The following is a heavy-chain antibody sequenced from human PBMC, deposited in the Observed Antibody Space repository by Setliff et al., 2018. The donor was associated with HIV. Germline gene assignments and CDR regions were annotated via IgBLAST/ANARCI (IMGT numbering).Heavy chain of an antibody. CDR1: GYTFTDNY. CDR2: INSATGGT. D-gene: IGHD4-17*01. V-gene: IGHV1-2*04. Sequence: ASVKVSCKASGYTFTDNYIHWVRQAPGQGLEWMAWINSATGGTNYAQNFQGWVTVTRDTSINTVYMELSSLISDDTAVYYCAKFYGDYHAFDIWGQGTMVTVSS. CDR3: AKFYGDYHAFDI. J-gene: IGHJ3*02.